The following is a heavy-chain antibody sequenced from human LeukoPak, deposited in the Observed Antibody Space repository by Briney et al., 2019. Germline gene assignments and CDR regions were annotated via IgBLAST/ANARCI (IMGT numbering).Heavy chain of an antibody. J-gene: IGHJ4*02. D-gene: IGHD3-16*01. V-gene: IGHV5-51*01. CDR1: GYSFSSFW. Sequence: GASLNISCQGSGYSFSSFWVGWGRQTPGKGLGWMGDVYPDDSAARYSPSFQGQITFSADKSLDPAYLQWSSLRASDTGIYFCARSRVWGDSRWAFDYWGQGTPVTVSS. CDR3: ARSRVWGDSRWAFDY. CDR2: VYPDDSAA.